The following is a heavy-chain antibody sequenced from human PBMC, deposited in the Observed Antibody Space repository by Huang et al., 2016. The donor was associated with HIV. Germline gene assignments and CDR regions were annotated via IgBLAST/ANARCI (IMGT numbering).Heavy chain of an antibody. Sequence: QLQLQESGPGLVKPSETLSLTCTVSDGSISSSSYYWGWIRQPPGKGLEWIATFFYDGNTYYNPSLKSRVTISVDTSKNQFSRNLGSVTAADTAVYYCAAMVRGVISYFDYWGQGTLVTVSS. D-gene: IGHD3-10*01. V-gene: IGHV4-39*01. J-gene: IGHJ4*02. CDR1: DGSISSSSYY. CDR3: AAMVRGVISYFDY. CDR2: FFYDGNT.